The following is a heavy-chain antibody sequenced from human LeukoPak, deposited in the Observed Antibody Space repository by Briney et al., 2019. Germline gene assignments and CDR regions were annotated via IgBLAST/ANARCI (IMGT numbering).Heavy chain of an antibody. CDR1: GFTFSSYG. CDR2: IWYDGSNK. CDR3: ARNSFQDNSDYYDSKEYAFDI. Sequence: GSLRLSCVASGFTFSSYGMHWVRQAPGKGLEWVAVIWYDGSNKYYADSVKGRFTISRDNSKNTLYLQMNSLRAEDTAVYYCARNSFQDNSDYYDSKEYAFDIWGQGTMVTVSS. J-gene: IGHJ3*02. D-gene: IGHD3-22*01. V-gene: IGHV3-33*08.